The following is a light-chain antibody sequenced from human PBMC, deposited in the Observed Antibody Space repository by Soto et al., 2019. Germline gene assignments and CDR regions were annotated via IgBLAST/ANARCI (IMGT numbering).Light chain of an antibody. CDR1: QSVSNSY. Sequence: EIVLTQSPGTLSLSPGEGAILSCRASQSVSNSYLAWYQQKPGQAPRVLIYDVSSRATGIPDRFSGSGSGTDFTLTISRLEPEDFAVYYCQQYGSSPVTFGPGTKVDVK. V-gene: IGKV3-20*01. CDR2: DVS. CDR3: QQYGSSPVT. J-gene: IGKJ3*01.